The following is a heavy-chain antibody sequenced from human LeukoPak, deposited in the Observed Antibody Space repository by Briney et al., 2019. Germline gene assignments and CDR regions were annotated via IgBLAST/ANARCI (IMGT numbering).Heavy chain of an antibody. J-gene: IGHJ4*02. CDR1: GFTFDDYA. D-gene: IGHD5-12*01. CDR3: AKGSGYSGYEYFDY. CDR2: ISWNSGSI. Sequence: GGSLRLSCVASGFTFDDYAMHWVRQAPGKGLEWVSGISWNSGSIGYADSVKGRFTISRDNAKNSLYLQMNSLRAEDTALYYCAKGSGYSGYEYFDYWGQGTLVTVSS. V-gene: IGHV3-9*01.